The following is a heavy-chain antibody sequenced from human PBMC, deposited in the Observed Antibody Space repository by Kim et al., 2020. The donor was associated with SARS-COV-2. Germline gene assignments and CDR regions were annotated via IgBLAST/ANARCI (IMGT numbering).Heavy chain of an antibody. CDR2: IYYSGST. J-gene: IGHJ3*02. D-gene: IGHD5-18*01. Sequence: SETLSLTCTVSGGSISSYYWSWIRQPPGKGLEWIGYIYYSGSTNYNPSLKSRVTISVDTSKNQFSLKLSSVTAADTAVYYCATSENTARADAFDIWGQGTMVTVSS. V-gene: IGHV4-59*01. CDR1: GGSISSYY. CDR3: ATSENTARADAFDI.